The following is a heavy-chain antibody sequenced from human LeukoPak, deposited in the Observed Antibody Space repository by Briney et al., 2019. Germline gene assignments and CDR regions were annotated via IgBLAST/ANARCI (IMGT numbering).Heavy chain of an antibody. CDR1: GGSISSSSYY. D-gene: IGHD6-19*01. V-gene: IGHV4-39*01. CDR3: VRGVRWLETLYAGYGMDV. Sequence: PSETLSLTCTVSGGSISSSSYYWGWIRQPPGKGLEWIGSIYYSGGTYNNPSLKSRVTISVDTSKNQFSLRLSSVTAADTAVYFCVRGVRWLETLYAGYGMDVWGQGTTVTVSS. J-gene: IGHJ6*02. CDR2: IYYSGGT.